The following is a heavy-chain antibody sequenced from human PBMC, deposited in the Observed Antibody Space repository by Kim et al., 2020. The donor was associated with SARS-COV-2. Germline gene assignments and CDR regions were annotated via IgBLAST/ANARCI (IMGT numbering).Heavy chain of an antibody. V-gene: IGHV1-8*01. J-gene: IGHJ4*02. CDR2: MNPNSGNT. CDR3: AREFWYSSSWAAGY. Sequence: ASVKVSCKASGYTFTSYDINWVRQATGQGLEWMGWMNPNSGNTGYAQKFQGRVTMTRNTSISTAYMELSSLRSEDTAVYYCAREFWYSSSWAAGYWGQGTLVTVSS. CDR1: GYTFTSYD. D-gene: IGHD6-13*01.